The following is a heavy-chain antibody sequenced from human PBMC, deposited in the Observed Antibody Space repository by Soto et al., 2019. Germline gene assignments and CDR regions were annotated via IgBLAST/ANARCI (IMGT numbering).Heavy chain of an antibody. D-gene: IGHD6-19*01. V-gene: IGHV3-64*01. Sequence: GGSLRLSCAASGFTFSSYAMHWVRQAPGKGLEYVSAISSNGGSTYYANSVKGRFTISRDNSKNTLYLQMGSLRAEDMAVYYCARVYSSGWYDYWGQGTLVTVSS. J-gene: IGHJ4*02. CDR1: GFTFSSYA. CDR2: ISSNGGST. CDR3: ARVYSSGWYDY.